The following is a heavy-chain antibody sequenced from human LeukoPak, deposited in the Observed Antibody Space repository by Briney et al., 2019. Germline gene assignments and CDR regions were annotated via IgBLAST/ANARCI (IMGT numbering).Heavy chain of an antibody. CDR1: GFTFSDYS. J-gene: IGHJ3*02. V-gene: IGHV3-48*04. CDR3: ARDYMSRAFDI. CDR2: ISSTSRTI. D-gene: IGHD2-2*02. Sequence: PGGSLRLSCAASGFTFSDYSMTWVRQAPGKGLEWVSYISSTSRTIYYADSVEGRFTISRDNAKNSLYLQMNSLRAEDTAVYYCARDYMSRAFDIWGQGTMVTVSS.